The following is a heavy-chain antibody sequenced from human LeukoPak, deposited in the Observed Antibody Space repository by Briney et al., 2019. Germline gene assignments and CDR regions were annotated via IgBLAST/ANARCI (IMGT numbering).Heavy chain of an antibody. D-gene: IGHD1/OR15-1a*01. J-gene: IGHJ3*01. Sequence: ASVKVSCKASGYTFTDYYMHWVRQAPGQGLDWVGWINPTSGATNYAQKFQGRVTMTSDTSNNTSYMEQSRLRSDDTAVYYCAREFRTTTWSFDAFDLWGQGTMVTVSS. CDR1: GYTFTDYY. V-gene: IGHV1-2*02. CDR2: INPTSGAT. CDR3: AREFRTTTWSFDAFDL.